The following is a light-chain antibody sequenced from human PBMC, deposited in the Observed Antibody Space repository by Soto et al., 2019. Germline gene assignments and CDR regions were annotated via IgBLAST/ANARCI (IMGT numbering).Light chain of an antibody. V-gene: IGKV1-39*01. J-gene: IGKJ1*01. CDR1: HNIIGY. Sequence: LSDVCASVKDRVTMTCRASHNIIGYLKWYQQKPGKAPKVLIYAATSLQSGVPPRFTGSRSGTDFTLTLSSLQPEDFATYSCQHTYSTTVPSGLVTKMAIK. CDR2: AAT. CDR3: QHTYSTTVP.